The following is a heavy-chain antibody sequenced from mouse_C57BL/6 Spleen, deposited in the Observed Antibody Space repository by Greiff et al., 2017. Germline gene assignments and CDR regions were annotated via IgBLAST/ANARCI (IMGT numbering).Heavy chain of an antibody. J-gene: IGHJ2*01. D-gene: IGHD3-2*02. CDR1: GYTFTSYW. Sequence: QVQLKQPGAELVRPGSSVKLSCKASGYTFTSYWMHWVKQRPIQGLEWIGNIDPSDSETHYNQKFKDKATLTVDKSSSTAYMQLSSLTSEDSAVYYCARGQTAQATDFDYWGQGTTLTGSS. CDR3: ARGQTAQATDFDY. V-gene: IGHV1-52*01. CDR2: IDPSDSET.